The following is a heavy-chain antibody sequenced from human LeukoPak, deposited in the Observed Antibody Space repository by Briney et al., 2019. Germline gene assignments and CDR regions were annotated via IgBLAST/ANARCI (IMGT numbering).Heavy chain of an antibody. Sequence: GGSLRLSCAASGFTFSSYSMNWVRQAPGKGLEWVSSISSSSSYIYHADSVKGRFTISRDNAKNSLYLQMNSLRAEDTAVYYCARTPRRHNWFDPWGQGTLVTVSS. V-gene: IGHV3-21*04. CDR3: ARTPRRHNWFDP. CDR2: ISSSSSYI. J-gene: IGHJ5*02. CDR1: GFTFSSYS.